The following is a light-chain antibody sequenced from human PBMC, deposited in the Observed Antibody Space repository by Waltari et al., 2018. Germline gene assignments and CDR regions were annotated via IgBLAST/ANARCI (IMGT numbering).Light chain of an antibody. CDR1: QDISNY. CDR2: DAS. J-gene: IGKJ5*01. Sequence: TQSPSSLSASVGDRVTITCQASQDISNYLNWYQQKPGKAPKLLIYDASNLETGVPSRFSGSGSGTDFTFTISSLQPEDIATYYCQQYDNLLITFGQGTRLEIK. V-gene: IGKV1-33*01. CDR3: QQYDNLLIT.